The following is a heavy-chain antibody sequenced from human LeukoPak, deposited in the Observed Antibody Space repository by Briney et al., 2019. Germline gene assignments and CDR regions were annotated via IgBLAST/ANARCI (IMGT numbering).Heavy chain of an antibody. D-gene: IGHD6-6*01. J-gene: IGHJ4*02. CDR3: ARGGSEAYSSSSLFDY. CDR1: GYTCSANY. Sequence: GASMKVSCKGSGYTCSANYLHSVRQAPGQRLEWMGWINPNSGGTNYAQKFQGRVTMTRDTSISTAYMELSRLRSDDTAVYYCARGGSEAYSSSSLFDYWGQGTLVTVSS. V-gene: IGHV1-2*02. CDR2: INPNSGGT.